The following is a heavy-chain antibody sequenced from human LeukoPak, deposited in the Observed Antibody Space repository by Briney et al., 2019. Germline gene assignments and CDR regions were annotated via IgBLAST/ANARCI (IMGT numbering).Heavy chain of an antibody. Sequence: GGSLRLSCAASGITFSSYAMNWVRQAPGKGLEWVSVISGSGGSTYSADSVKGRFTISRDNSKNTLYLQMNSLRAEDTAVYYCAKDRFPYDNSGSLHYFDYWGQGTLVTVAS. J-gene: IGHJ4*02. V-gene: IGHV3-23*01. D-gene: IGHD3-22*01. CDR1: GITFSSYA. CDR3: AKDRFPYDNSGSLHYFDY. CDR2: ISGSGGST.